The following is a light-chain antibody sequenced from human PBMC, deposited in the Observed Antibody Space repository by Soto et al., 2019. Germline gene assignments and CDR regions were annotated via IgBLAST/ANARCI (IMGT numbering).Light chain of an antibody. V-gene: IGLV1-40*01. CDR2: GNS. Sequence: QSVLTQPPSVSGAPGQRVTISCTGSSSNIGAGYDVHWYQQLPGTAPKLLIYGNSNRPSGVPDRFSGSKSGTSASLAITGLQAEDEADYYCCSYAGSYTSFYVFGTGTKLTVL. J-gene: IGLJ1*01. CDR1: SSNIGAGYD. CDR3: CSYAGSYTSFYV.